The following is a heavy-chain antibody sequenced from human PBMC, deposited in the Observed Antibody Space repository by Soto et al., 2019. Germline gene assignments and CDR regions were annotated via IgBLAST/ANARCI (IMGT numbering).Heavy chain of an antibody. V-gene: IGHV3-15*07. CDR2: IKSKTDGGTT. CDR1: VFTFSNDW. J-gene: IGHJ4*02. D-gene: IGHD2-21*01. CDR3: TSGVNY. Sequence: EVQLVESGGDLVKPGGSLRLSCAASVFTFSNDWMNWVRQAPGKGLEWVGRIKSKTDGGTTDYAAPVKGRFTISRDDSKHPLYLQMDSLKLEDTAVYFCTSGVNYWGQGTLVTVSS.